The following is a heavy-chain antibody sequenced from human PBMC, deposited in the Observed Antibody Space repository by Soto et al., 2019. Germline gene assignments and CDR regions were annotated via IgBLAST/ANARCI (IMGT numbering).Heavy chain of an antibody. J-gene: IGHJ4*02. D-gene: IGHD2-15*01. Sequence: EVQLVESGGALVQPGGSLRLSCAASGFAFSDYYIDWVRQAPGKGLEWVGRTRNKANSYTTEYAASVKGRFTVSRDDSKNSVYLQMNSLESEDTAVYYCTREISGQGWHSWGQGTLVIVSS. CDR2: TRNKANSYTT. CDR1: GFAFSDYY. V-gene: IGHV3-72*01. CDR3: TREISGQGWHS.